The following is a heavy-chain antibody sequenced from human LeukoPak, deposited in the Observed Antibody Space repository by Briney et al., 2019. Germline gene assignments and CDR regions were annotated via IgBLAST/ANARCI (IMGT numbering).Heavy chain of an antibody. Sequence: GASVKVSCKASGYTFTSYYMHWVRQAPGQGLEWMGIINPSGGSTSYAQKFQGRVTMTRDTSTSTVYMELSSLRSEDTAVYYCARCCQGEELLAAFDIWGQGTMVTVSS. V-gene: IGHV1-46*01. D-gene: IGHD1-26*01. CDR1: GYTFTSYY. J-gene: IGHJ3*02. CDR2: INPSGGST. CDR3: ARCCQGEELLAAFDI.